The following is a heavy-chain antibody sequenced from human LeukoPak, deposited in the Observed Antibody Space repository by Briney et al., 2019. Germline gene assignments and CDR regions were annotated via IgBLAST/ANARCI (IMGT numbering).Heavy chain of an antibody. CDR1: GASTSSYY. V-gene: IGHV4-4*07. J-gene: IGHJ4*02. CDR3: ARDDVPYRGTYTPFDV. D-gene: IGHD3-10*02. CDR2: IYISGTT. Sequence: SETLSLTCSVSGASTSSYYWSWVRQPAGKGLEWIGRIYISGTTKHNPSLKSRVTMSVDTSKNQFSLRLTSVTAADTAVYFCARDDVPYRGTYTPFDVWGQGTLVTVSS.